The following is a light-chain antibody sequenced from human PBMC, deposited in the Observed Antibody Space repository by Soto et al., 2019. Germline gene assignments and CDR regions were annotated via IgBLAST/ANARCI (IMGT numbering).Light chain of an antibody. J-gene: IGKJ1*01. CDR3: QQLNNYPRT. V-gene: IGKV1-9*01. CDR1: QSIGSH. CDR2: TAS. Sequence: DIQMPQSPSTLSASVGDTATITCRANQSIGSHLNWYQQRSGKAPKLLISTASTLQSGVPSRFSGSGSGTEFTLTISSLQPEDFATYYCQQLNNYPRTFGQGTKVDI.